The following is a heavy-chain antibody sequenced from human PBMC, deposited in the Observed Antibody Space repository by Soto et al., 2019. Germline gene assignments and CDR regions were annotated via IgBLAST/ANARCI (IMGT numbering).Heavy chain of an antibody. V-gene: IGHV4-59*01. J-gene: IGHJ4*02. CDR3: ARHMVATGAWDY. CDR2: IHYSGST. Sequence: QVQLQESGPGLVKPSETLSLTCIVSGGSISTYYWSWIRQTPGKGLEWIGFIHYSGSTKYNPSPRRRVPISVDSSKNQFSLRLSSVTAADTAVYYCARHMVATGAWDYWGQGTLVTVSS. D-gene: IGHD5-12*01. CDR1: GGSISTYY.